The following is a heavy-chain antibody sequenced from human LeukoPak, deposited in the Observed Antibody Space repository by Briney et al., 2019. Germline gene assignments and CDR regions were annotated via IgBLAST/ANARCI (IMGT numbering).Heavy chain of an antibody. CDR2: IYPNNGAT. D-gene: IGHD3-10*01. V-gene: IGHV1-2*02. Sequence: ASVKVSCKASGYTFSGTGWYLYWLRQAPGQGLECMGWIYPNNGATGYAQKFQGRVAMTRDTSISTAYMELSRLRPDDTAVYYCARDGPAQMVDFDYWGQGTLVTVSS. CDR1: GYTFSGTGWY. CDR3: ARDGPAQMVDFDY. J-gene: IGHJ4*02.